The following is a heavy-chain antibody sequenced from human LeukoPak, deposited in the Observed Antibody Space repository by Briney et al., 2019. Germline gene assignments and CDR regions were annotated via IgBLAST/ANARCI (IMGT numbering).Heavy chain of an antibody. J-gene: IGHJ5*02. V-gene: IGHV1-2*02. CDR2: INPNSGGT. CDR1: GYTFTSYY. CDR3: AREEGSSWFDP. Sequence: GASVKVSCKASGYTFTSYYMHWVRQAPGQGLEWMGWINPNSGGTNYAQKFQGRVTMTSDTSISTVYMELSRLRSDDTAVYYCAREEGSSWFDPWGRGTLVTVSS.